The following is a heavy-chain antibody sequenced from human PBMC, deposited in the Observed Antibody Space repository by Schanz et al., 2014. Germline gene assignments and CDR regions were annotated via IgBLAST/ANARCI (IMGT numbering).Heavy chain of an antibody. D-gene: IGHD5-12*01. CDR1: GFTFSSYS. CDR2: LWHDGSKK. Sequence: VQLVESGGGLVQPGGSLRLSCTASGFTFSSYSMNWVRRAPGKGLEWVAILWHDGSKKYYADSVKGRFTVSRDNSKNTLYLQLNSLRAEDTAVYYCARDFHGYGPHLDYWGQGSLVTVSS. V-gene: IGHV3-33*08. J-gene: IGHJ4*02. CDR3: ARDFHGYGPHLDY.